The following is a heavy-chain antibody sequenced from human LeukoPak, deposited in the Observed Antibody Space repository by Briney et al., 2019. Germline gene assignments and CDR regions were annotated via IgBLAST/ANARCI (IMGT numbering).Heavy chain of an antibody. CDR3: TAESRDRTGWYGAFDI. CDR2: IKSKTDGGTA. V-gene: IGHV3-15*01. J-gene: IGHJ3*02. D-gene: IGHD6-19*01. CDR1: GFIFYNAW. Sequence: GGSLRLSCAASGFIFYNAWLDWVRQAPGKGLEWVGRIKSKTDGGTADYPAPVKGRFTISRDDSTNTLFLQMNSLRTEDTAVYYWTAESRDRTGWYGAFDIWGQGTMVTVSS.